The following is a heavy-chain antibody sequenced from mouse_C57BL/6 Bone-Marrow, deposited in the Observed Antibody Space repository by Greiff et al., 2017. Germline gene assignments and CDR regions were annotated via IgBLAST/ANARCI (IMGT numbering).Heavy chain of an antibody. V-gene: IGHV5-6*01. CDR1: RFTFSSYG. Sequence: EVQGVESGGDLVKPGGSLKLSCAASRFTFSSYGMSWVRQTPDKRLEWVATISSGGSYTYYPDSVKGRFTISRDNAKNTLYLQMSSLKSEDTAMYYCARHIEAGIYFYAMDYWGQGTSVTVSS. CDR2: ISSGGSYT. CDR3: ARHIEAGIYFYAMDY. J-gene: IGHJ4*01.